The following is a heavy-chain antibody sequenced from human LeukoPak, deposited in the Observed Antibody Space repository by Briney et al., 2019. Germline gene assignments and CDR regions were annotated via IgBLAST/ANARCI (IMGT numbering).Heavy chain of an antibody. D-gene: IGHD4-17*01. CDR2: ISYDGSNK. CDR1: GFTFSSYG. J-gene: IGHJ5*02. CDR3: AKDGKQSFYGDYGGDNWFDP. Sequence: GRSLRLSCAASGFTFSSYGMHWVRQAPGKGLEWVAVISYDGSNKYYADSVKGRFTISRDNSKNTLYLQMNSLRAEDTAVYYCAKDGKQSFYGDYGGDNWFDPWGQGTLVTVSS. V-gene: IGHV3-30*18.